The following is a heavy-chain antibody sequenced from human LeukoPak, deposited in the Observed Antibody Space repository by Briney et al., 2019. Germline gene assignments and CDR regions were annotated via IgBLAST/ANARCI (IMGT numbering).Heavy chain of an antibody. CDR2: MSSRSSDI. CDR3: ARADWDTAMIDY. Sequence: GGSLRLSCAASGFTFSNYSMNWVRQAPGKGLEWVSSMSSRSSDIYYADSVKGRFTISRDNAKNSLYLQMNSLRAEDTAVYYCARADWDTAMIDYWGQGTLVTVSS. V-gene: IGHV3-21*01. D-gene: IGHD5-18*01. J-gene: IGHJ4*02. CDR1: GFTFSNYS.